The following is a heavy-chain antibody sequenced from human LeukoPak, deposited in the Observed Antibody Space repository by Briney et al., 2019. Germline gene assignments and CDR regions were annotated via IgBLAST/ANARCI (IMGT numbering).Heavy chain of an antibody. J-gene: IGHJ4*02. CDR2: ISPNSGGT. CDR3: ARDGPSAMVEFDY. D-gene: IGHD2-2*01. CDR1: VYTFTVYY. V-gene: IGHV1-2*02. Sequence: ASVKVSFTASVYTFTVYYMYWVRQAPGQGLEWMGWISPNSGGTNSAQKFQGRVTMTRDTSISTAYMELSRLTSDDTAVYYCARDGPSAMVEFDYWGQGTLVTVSS.